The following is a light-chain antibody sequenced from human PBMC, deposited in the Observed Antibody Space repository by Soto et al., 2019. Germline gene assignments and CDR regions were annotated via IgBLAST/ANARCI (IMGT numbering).Light chain of an antibody. CDR3: SSSTSSSTLVV. Sequence: QSVLTQPASVSGSPGQSISISCTGTSRDGGGYNYVSWYQQHPGKAPKLMIYDVSNRPSGVSNRFSGSKSGNTASLTISGLQAEDEADYYCSSSTSSSTLVVFGGGTKLTVL. CDR2: DVS. J-gene: IGLJ2*01. CDR1: SRDGGGYNY. V-gene: IGLV2-14*01.